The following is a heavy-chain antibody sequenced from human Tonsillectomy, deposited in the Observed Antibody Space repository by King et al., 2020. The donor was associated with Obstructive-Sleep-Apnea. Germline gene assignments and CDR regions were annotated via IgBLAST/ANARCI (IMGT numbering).Heavy chain of an antibody. J-gene: IGHJ4*02. CDR1: GGSVSSSSDY. V-gene: IGHV4-39*07. CDR3: AREQTYYYVAGKEFDY. D-gene: IGHD3-10*01. Sequence: QLQESGPGLVKPSETLSLTCSVAGGSVSSSSDYWGWIRQPPGKGLEWIGGIYYSGSTYYNPALKSRVTISVDTFQNQFSLKMSSVTAADTAIYYCAREQTYYYVAGKEFDYWGPGTLVTVSS. CDR2: IYYSGST.